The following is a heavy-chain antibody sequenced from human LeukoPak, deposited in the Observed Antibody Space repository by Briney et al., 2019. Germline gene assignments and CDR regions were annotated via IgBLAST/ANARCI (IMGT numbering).Heavy chain of an antibody. CDR1: GYTFPSYY. J-gene: IGHJ4*02. CDR2: INPSGGNT. V-gene: IGHV1-46*01. CDR3: ARVSSSWSPLDY. D-gene: IGHD6-13*01. Sequence: ASVKVSCKASGYTFPSYYMHWGRQAPDQGLEGMGIINPSGGNTGYAQKFQGRVTMTRNTSISTAYMELSSLRSEDTAVYYCARVSSSWSPLDYWGQGTLVTVSS.